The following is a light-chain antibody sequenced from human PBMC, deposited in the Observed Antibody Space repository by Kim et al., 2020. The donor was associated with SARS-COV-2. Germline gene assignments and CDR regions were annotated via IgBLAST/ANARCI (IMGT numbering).Light chain of an antibody. V-gene: IGLV2-8*01. J-gene: IGLJ2*01. CDR2: EVS. CDR3: SSYAGSNNLV. CDR1: RSVIGGYNS. Sequence: GXAATIPGTGTRSVIGGYNSVSGYQQHPGKAPKLMIYEVSKRPSGVPDRFSGSKSGNTASLTVSGLQAEDEADYYCSSYAGSNNLVFGGGTQLTVL.